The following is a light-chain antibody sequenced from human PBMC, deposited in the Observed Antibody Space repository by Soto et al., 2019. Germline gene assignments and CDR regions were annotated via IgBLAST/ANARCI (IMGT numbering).Light chain of an antibody. Sequence: EIVLTQSPGTLSLSPGERATLSCRASQTVSRNNLVWYQQRPGQPPRLLIYGASSRATGIPDRFSGSGSGTDFSLTISRLEPEDFAVDYCQPHGDAPITFGQGTRLEIK. J-gene: IGKJ5*01. V-gene: IGKV3-20*01. CDR2: GAS. CDR3: QPHGDAPIT. CDR1: QTVSRNN.